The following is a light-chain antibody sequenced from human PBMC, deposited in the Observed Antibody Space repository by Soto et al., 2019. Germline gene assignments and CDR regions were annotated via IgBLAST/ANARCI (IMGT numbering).Light chain of an antibody. CDR1: QSVTNNY. V-gene: IGKV3-20*01. Sequence: EIVLTQFPGTLSLSPGERATLSCRASQSVTNNYLAWYQQRPGQPPNLLIYGASNRATGIPDRFSGSGSGTDFTLTISRLGPEDFAVYYCQQYGSSGTFGQGTKVDIK. CDR2: GAS. CDR3: QQYGSSGT. J-gene: IGKJ1*01.